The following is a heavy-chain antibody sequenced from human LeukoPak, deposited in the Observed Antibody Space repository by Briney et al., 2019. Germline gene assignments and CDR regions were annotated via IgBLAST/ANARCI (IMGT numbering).Heavy chain of an antibody. V-gene: IGHV3-30*01. CDR1: GFTFSSYA. CDR2: ISYDGSNK. D-gene: IGHD1-26*01. Sequence: PGRSLRLSCAASGFTFSSYAMHWVRQAPGKGLEWVAVISYDGSNKYYADSVKGRFTISRDNSKNTLYLQMNSLRAEDTAVYYCARNRQPPIEFDPWGQGTLVTVSS. J-gene: IGHJ5*02. CDR3: ARNRQPPIEFDP.